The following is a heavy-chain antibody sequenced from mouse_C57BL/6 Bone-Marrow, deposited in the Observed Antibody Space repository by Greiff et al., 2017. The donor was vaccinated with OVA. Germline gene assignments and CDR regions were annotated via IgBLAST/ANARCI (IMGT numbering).Heavy chain of an antibody. Sequence: EVQLQQSGPELVKPGASVKISCKASGYTFTDYYMNWVKQSHGKSLEWIGDINPNNGGTSYNQKFKGKATLTVDKSSSTAYMELRSLTSEDSAVYYCARPTSYYFDYWGQGTTLTVSS. CDR3: ARPTSYYFDY. V-gene: IGHV1-26*01. D-gene: IGHD2-10*01. CDR2: INPNNGGT. CDR1: GYTFTDYY. J-gene: IGHJ2*01.